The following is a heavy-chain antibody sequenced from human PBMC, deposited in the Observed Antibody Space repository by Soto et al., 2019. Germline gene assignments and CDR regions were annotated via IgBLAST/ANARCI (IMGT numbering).Heavy chain of an antibody. CDR2: ISGRGDST. V-gene: IGHV3-23*01. J-gene: IGHJ4*02. Sequence: QPXGSLRLSCAASGFIFSNYAMSWVRQAPGTGLEWISAISGRGDSTYYADSVKGRFTISRDSSKNTLYLQMSSLRAEDTALYYCAKVLGGNYYLIDYWGQGTLVTVSS. D-gene: IGHD3-22*01. CDR1: GFIFSNYA. CDR3: AKVLGGNYYLIDY.